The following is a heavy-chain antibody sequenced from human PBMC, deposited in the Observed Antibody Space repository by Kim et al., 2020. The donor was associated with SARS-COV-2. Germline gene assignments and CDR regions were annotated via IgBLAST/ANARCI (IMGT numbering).Heavy chain of an antibody. V-gene: IGHV3-30*04. J-gene: IGHJ4*02. CDR2: ISYDGTIK. Sequence: GGSLRLSCAASGFTFSSYLMHWVRQAPGKGLEWVAVISYDGTIKYYADSVKGRFTISRDNSKNTLYLQVNSLRTEDTAVYYCARGPGYYDSSGYYYFDYWDQGTLVTLSA. D-gene: IGHD3-22*01. CDR1: GFTFSSYL. CDR3: ARGPGYYDSSGYYYFDY.